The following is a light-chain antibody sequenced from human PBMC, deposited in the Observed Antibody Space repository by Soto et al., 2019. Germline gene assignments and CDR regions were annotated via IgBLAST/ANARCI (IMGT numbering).Light chain of an antibody. V-gene: IGKV1-5*03. CDR2: KAS. Sequence: DIEMTQSPSTLSASVGDRVTITCRASQSISTWLAWYQQKPGKAPKLLIYKASSLEGGVPSRFSGSGSGTEFTLTISSLQPDDFAPYYCQQYNDYSLWTFGQGTKVEIK. CDR3: QQYNDYSLWT. CDR1: QSISTW. J-gene: IGKJ1*01.